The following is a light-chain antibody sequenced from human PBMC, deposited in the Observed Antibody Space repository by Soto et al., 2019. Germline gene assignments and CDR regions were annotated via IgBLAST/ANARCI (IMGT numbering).Light chain of an antibody. J-gene: IGLJ3*02. CDR1: SSDVGGYNY. Sequence: QSALTQPASVSGSPGQSITISCTGTSSDVGGYNYVSWYQQHPGKAPKLIIYEVTNHPSGVSNRFSGSKSGNTASLTISGLQAEDEADYYCSSYTSSSTWVFGGGTKLTVL. V-gene: IGLV2-14*01. CDR3: SSYTSSSTWV. CDR2: EVT.